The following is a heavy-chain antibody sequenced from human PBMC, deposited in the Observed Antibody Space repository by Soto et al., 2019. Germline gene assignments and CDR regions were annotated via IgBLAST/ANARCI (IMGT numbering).Heavy chain of an antibody. D-gene: IGHD2-8*02. CDR3: AETGGNYFGLDV. Sequence: ASVKVSCKSSDNTFTHYGINWVRQAPGQGLEWMGWISGYNGNTKYAQKFQDRVTMTADTSTRTAFMEVRSLTSDDTGVYFCAETGGNYFGLDVWGKGPTVTVPS. J-gene: IGHJ6*04. CDR1: DNTFTHYG. V-gene: IGHV1-18*01. CDR2: ISGYNGNT.